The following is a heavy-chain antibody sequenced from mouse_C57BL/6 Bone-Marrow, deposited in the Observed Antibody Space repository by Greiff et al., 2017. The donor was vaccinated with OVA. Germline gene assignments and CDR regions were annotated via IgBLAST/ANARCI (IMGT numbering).Heavy chain of an antibody. CDR3: AKNKYYAMDY. Sequence: QVQLQQSGAELVRPGASVKLSCKASGYTFTDYYINWVKQRPGQGLEWIARIYPGSGNTYYNEKFKGKATLTAEKSSSTAYMQLSSLTSEDSAVYFCAKNKYYAMDYWGQGTLVTVSS. CDR1: GYTFTDYY. CDR2: IYPGSGNT. D-gene: IGHD5-1-1*01. V-gene: IGHV1-76*01. J-gene: IGHJ4*01.